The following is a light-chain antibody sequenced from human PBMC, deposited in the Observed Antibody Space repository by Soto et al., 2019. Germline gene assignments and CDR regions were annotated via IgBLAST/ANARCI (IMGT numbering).Light chain of an antibody. CDR1: QGITNR. V-gene: IGKV1D-12*01. J-gene: IGKJ5*01. Sequence: IQMTQSPSSLSASVGNRVTITCGASQGITNRLAWYQQKPGKARKILIYEASSLQSGVPSRISGSGSGTDFTLTISSLQTEDFATYYCQQANSFPITFGQGTRLEI. CDR3: QQANSFPIT. CDR2: EAS.